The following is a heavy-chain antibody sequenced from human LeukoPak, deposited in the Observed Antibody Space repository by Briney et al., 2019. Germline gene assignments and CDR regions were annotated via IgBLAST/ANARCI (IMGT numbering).Heavy chain of an antibody. J-gene: IGHJ4*02. CDR1: GGSISSYY. V-gene: IGHV4-59*01. CDR3: ARGLAMIVVAVDY. Sequence: SETLSLTCTVSGGSISSYYWSWIRQPPGKGLEWIGYIYYSGSTNYNPSLKSRVTISVDTSKNQFSLKLSSVTAADTAVYYCARGLAMIVVAVDYWGQGTLVTVSS. CDR2: IYYSGST. D-gene: IGHD3-22*01.